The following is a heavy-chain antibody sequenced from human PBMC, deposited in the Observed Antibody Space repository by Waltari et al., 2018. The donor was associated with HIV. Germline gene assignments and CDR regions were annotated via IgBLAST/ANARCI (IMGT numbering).Heavy chain of an antibody. CDR2: IYSGGST. CDR3: ASIAYCGGDCYPRGMDV. J-gene: IGHJ6*02. CDR1: GFTVSSHY. Sequence: EVQLVESGGGLVQPGGSLRLPCADSGFTVSSHYMRRVRQAPGKGLEWVSVIYSGGSTYYADSVKGRFTISRDNSKNTLYLQMNSLRAEDTAVYYCASIAYCGGDCYPRGMDVWGQGTTVTVSS. V-gene: IGHV3-66*01. D-gene: IGHD2-21*02.